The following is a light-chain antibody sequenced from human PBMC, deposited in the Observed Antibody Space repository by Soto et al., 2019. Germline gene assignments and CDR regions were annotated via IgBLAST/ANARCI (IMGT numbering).Light chain of an antibody. V-gene: IGKV3-15*01. Sequence: EIVMTQSPATLSVSPGERATLSCRASQSVSSKLAWYQQKPGQAPRLLIYGASTRATGIPARFSGSGSGTEFTLTVSSLQSEDFAVYYWQQYKNWPPVTFGGGTKVEIK. CDR3: QQYKNWPPVT. J-gene: IGKJ4*01. CDR1: QSVSSK. CDR2: GAS.